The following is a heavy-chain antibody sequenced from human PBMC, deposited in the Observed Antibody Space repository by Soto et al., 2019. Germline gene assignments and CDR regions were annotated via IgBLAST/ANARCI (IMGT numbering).Heavy chain of an antibody. V-gene: IGHV3-23*01. CDR3: AKATFLGYCSGGSCYFDY. CDR2: ISGSGGST. Sequence: EVQLLESGGGLVQPGGSLRLSCAASGFTFSSYAMSWVRQAPGKGLEWVSAISGSGGSTYYEDSVKGRFTISRDNSKNTLYLQMNSLRAEDTAVYYCAKATFLGYCSGGSCYFDYWGQGTLVTVSS. J-gene: IGHJ4*02. CDR1: GFTFSSYA. D-gene: IGHD2-15*01.